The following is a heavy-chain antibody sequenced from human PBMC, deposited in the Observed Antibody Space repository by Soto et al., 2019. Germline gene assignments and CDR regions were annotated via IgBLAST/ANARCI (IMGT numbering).Heavy chain of an antibody. CDR3: ARRSSSSGLDYYYGMDV. V-gene: IGHV5-51*01. CDR2: IYPGDSDT. J-gene: IGHJ6*02. CDR1: GYSFTSYW. D-gene: IGHD6-6*01. Sequence: PGESLKISCKGSGYSFTSYWIGWVRQMPGKGLEWMGIIYPGDSDTRYSPSFQGQVTISADKSISTAYLQWRSLRASDTAMYYCARRSSSSGLDYYYGMDVWGQGTTVTVSS.